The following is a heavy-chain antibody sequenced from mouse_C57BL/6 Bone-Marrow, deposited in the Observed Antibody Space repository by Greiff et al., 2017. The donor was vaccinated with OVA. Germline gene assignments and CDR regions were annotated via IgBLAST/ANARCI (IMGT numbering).Heavy chain of an antibody. CDR1: GFNIKDDY. V-gene: IGHV14-4*01. CDR2: IDPENGDT. J-gene: IGHJ2*01. CDR3: TSYGNFDY. Sequence: EVQLQQSGAELVRPGASVKLSCTASGFNIKDDYMHWVKQRPEQGLEWIGWIDPENGDTEYASKFQGKATITADTSSNTAYRQLSSLTSEDTAGYYCTSYGNFDYWGQGTTLTVSS. D-gene: IGHD2-1*01.